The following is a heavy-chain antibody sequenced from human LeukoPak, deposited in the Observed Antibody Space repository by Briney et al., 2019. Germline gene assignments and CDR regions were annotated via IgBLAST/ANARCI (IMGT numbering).Heavy chain of an antibody. CDR1: GGSISSYY. D-gene: IGHD3-9*01. V-gene: IGHV4-59*08. Sequence: SETLSLTCTVSGGSISSYYWSWIRQPPGKGLEWIGYIYYSGSTYYNPSLKSRVTISVDTSKNQFSLKLSSVTAADTAVYYCARGPLRYFGFDYWGQGTLVTVSS. CDR3: ARGPLRYFGFDY. J-gene: IGHJ4*02. CDR2: IYYSGST.